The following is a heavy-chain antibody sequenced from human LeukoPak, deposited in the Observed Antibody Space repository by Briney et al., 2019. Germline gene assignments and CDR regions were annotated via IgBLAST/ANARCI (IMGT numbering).Heavy chain of an antibody. CDR2: IIPIFGTA. J-gene: IGHJ6*03. D-gene: IGHD2-2*01. CDR3: ARGGNRRGYCSSTSCHRDYYYYYMDV. Sequence: GASVKVSCKASGYTFTSYGISWVRQAPGQGLEWMGGIIPIFGTANYAQKFQGRVTITADESTSTAYMELSSLRSEDTAVYYCARGGNRRGYCSSTSCHRDYYYYYMDVWGKGTTVTVSS. CDR1: GYTFTSYG. V-gene: IGHV1-69*13.